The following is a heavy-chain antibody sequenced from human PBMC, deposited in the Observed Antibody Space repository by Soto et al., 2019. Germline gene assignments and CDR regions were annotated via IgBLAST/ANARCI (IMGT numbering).Heavy chain of an antibody. V-gene: IGHV4-39*01. D-gene: IGHD2-8*01. CDR3: VSQRTSVLTQAYFDY. CDR1: GGSVSNSNYY. CDR2: VYYRGRS. Sequence: PSETLSLTCTVSGGSVSNSNYYWGWIRQSPGKGLEWIGSVYYRGRSYSKSSVKSRVTISVDTSKNQFSLNLNSVTASDTAVDYCVSQRTSVLTQAYFDYWGPGALVTVSS. J-gene: IGHJ4*02.